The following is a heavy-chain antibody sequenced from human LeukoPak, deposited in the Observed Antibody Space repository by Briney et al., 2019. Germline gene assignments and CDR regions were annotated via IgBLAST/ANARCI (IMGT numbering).Heavy chain of an antibody. J-gene: IGHJ5*02. V-gene: IGHV4-31*03. Sequence: SETLSLTCTVSGGSISSGGYYWSWIRQHPGKGLEWIGYIYYSGSTYYNPSLKSRVTISVDTSKNQFSLKLSSVTAADTAVYYCAREEEYYDSGGYLDPWGQGTLVTVSS. CDR3: AREEEYYDSGGYLDP. CDR1: GGSISSGGYY. CDR2: IYYSGST. D-gene: IGHD3-22*01.